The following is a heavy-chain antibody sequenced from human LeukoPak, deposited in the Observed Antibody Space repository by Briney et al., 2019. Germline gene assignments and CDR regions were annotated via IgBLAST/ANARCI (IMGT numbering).Heavy chain of an antibody. D-gene: IGHD3-22*01. CDR1: GFTFSSYS. V-gene: IGHV3-48*04. Sequence: GGSLRLSCAASGFTFSSYSMNWVRQAPGKGLEWVSYISSSGSTIYYADSVKGRFTISRDNAKNSLYLQMNSLRAEDTAVYYCARDGYYYDSSGYSPFDYWGQGTLVTVSS. CDR2: ISSSGSTI. J-gene: IGHJ4*02. CDR3: ARDGYYYDSSGYSPFDY.